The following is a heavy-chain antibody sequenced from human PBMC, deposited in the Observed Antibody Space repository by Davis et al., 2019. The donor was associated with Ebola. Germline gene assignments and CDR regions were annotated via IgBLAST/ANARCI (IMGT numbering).Heavy chain of an antibody. V-gene: IGHV3-23*01. Sequence: PGGSLRLSCAASGFTFSSYAMSWVRQAPGKGLEWVSAISGSGGSTYYADSVKGRFTISRDNSKNTLYLQMNSLRAEDTAVYYCAKHRGIAVADTGAFDIWGQGTMVTVSS. CDR1: GFTFSSYA. J-gene: IGHJ3*02. CDR3: AKHRGIAVADTGAFDI. CDR2: ISGSGGST. D-gene: IGHD6-19*01.